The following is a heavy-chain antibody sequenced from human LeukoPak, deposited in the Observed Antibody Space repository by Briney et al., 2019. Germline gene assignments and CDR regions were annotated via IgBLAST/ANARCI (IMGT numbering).Heavy chain of an antibody. CDR1: EFTFSNYA. V-gene: IGHV3-30-3*01. CDR2: ISYDGNTV. D-gene: IGHD4-11*01. CDR3: ARSGGLQKFDY. Sequence: GGSLRLSCAASEFTFSNYALHWVRQAPGKGLQWVAVISYDGNTVHYADSVKGRFIISRDTSKNTLYLQMNSLRAEDTAVYYCARSGGLQKFDYWGQGTLVTVSS. J-gene: IGHJ4*02.